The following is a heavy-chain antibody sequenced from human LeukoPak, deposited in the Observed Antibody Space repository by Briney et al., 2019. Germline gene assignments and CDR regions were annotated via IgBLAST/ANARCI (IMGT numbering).Heavy chain of an antibody. J-gene: IGHJ5*02. D-gene: IGHD3-10*01. V-gene: IGHV4-59*01. CDR3: ARGGYYASGNDFRFDP. Sequence: SETLSLTCTVSGGSISSYYWSWIRQPPGKGLECIGYIHYTGSTNYNPSLKSRVTISVDTSKNQFSLKLNSVTAADTAVYYCARGGYYASGNDFRFDPWGQGTLVTVSS. CDR1: GGSISSYY. CDR2: IHYTGST.